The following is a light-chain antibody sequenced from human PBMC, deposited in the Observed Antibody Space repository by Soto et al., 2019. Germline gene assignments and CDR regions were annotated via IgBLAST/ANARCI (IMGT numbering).Light chain of an antibody. J-gene: IGLJ2*01. Sequence: QSALTQPASVSGSPGQSITISCTGTRSDVGSHNFVSWYQQHPGKAPKLIIYEVSIRPSGVSYRFSGSKSGNTASLTISGLQAEDEADYYCYSYVGTISFGGGTKVTVL. V-gene: IGLV2-23*02. CDR3: YSYVGTIS. CDR1: RSDVGSHNF. CDR2: EVS.